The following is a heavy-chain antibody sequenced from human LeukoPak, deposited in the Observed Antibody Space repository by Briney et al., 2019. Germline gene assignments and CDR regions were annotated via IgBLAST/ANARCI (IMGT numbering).Heavy chain of an antibody. V-gene: IGHV1-69*13. CDR2: IIPIFGTA. D-gene: IGHD5-18*01. CDR1: GYTFIAYH. CDR3: ARDLWRYSYGYAIDY. Sequence: SVKVSCKASGYTFIAYHMHWVRQAPGQGPEWMGGIIPIFGTANYAQKFQGRVTITADEPTSTAYMELSSLRSEDTAVYYCARDLWRYSYGYAIDYWGQGTLVTVSS. J-gene: IGHJ4*02.